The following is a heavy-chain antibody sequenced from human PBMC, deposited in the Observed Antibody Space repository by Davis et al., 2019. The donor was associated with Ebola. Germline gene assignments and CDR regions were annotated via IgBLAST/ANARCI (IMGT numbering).Heavy chain of an antibody. CDR1: GYSFTSYW. D-gene: IGHD3-10*01. CDR3: ARTVATYGSGSYYYYYYGMDV. V-gene: IGHV5-51*01. J-gene: IGHJ6*02. CDR2: IYPGDSDT. Sequence: GESLKISCKGSGYSFTSYWIGWVRQMPGKGLEWMGIIYPGDSDTRYSPSFHGQVTISADKSISTAYLQWSSLKASDTAMYYCARTVATYGSGSYYYYYYGMDVWGQGTTVTVSS.